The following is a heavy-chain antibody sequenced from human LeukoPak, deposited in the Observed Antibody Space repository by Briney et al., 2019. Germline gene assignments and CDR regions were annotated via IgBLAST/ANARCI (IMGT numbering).Heavy chain of an antibody. CDR2: INNDGRTT. CDR1: GFTFSTYW. D-gene: IGHD3-22*01. V-gene: IGHV3-74*01. Sequence: GGSLRLSCAASGFTFSTYWMNWVRQAPGKGLVWVSHINNDGRTTNYADSVKGRFTISRDNAKNTLFLQMNSLRADDTAVYYCARVDDSSGYYRGAFDIWGQGTMVTVSS. CDR3: ARVDDSSGYYRGAFDI. J-gene: IGHJ3*02.